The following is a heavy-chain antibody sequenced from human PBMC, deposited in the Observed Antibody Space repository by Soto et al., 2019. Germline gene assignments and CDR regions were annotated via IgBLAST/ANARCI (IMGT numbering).Heavy chain of an antibody. J-gene: IGHJ4*02. Sequence: GGSLRLSCAASGFTFSSYAMNWVRQTPGKGLEWMSAISAGSDSTYYADSVKGRFSISRDNSKNTLYLQMSSLRAEDTGVYYCAMDKGGVIYWGQGTLVTVSS. CDR3: AMDKGGVIY. CDR1: GFTFSSYA. CDR2: ISAGSDST. V-gene: IGHV3-23*01. D-gene: IGHD3-3*01.